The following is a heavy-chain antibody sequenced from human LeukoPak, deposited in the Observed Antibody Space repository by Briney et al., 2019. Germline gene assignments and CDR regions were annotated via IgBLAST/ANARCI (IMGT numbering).Heavy chain of an antibody. CDR3: ARESYSSSYLFDF. CDR2: IYTSGST. V-gene: IGHV4-4*07. CDR1: GGSISSYY. J-gene: IGHJ4*02. D-gene: IGHD6-6*01. Sequence: PSETLSLTCTVSGGSISSYYWSWIRQPAGKGLEWIGRIYTSGSTNYNPSLKSRVTMSVDTSKNQISLKVNSVTAADTAVYYCARESYSSSYLFDFWGQGTLVTVSS.